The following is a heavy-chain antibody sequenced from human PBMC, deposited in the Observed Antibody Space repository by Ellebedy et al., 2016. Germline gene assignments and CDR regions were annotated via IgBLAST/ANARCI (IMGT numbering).Heavy chain of an antibody. D-gene: IGHD6-19*01. CDR1: GFTFNNYT. CDR2: ISSRGSYK. Sequence: GESLKISXAASGFTFNNYTMNWVRQAPGKGLEWVSSISSRGSYKYYADSVKGRFTISRDNAKNSLYLQVDSLRAEDTAVYYCAKEGSTTGWTFGDSWGQGTLVTVSS. V-gene: IGHV3-21*01. J-gene: IGHJ4*02. CDR3: AKEGSTTGWTFGDS.